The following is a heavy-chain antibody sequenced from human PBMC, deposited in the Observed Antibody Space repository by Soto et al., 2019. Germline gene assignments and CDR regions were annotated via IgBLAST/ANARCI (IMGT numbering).Heavy chain of an antibody. CDR1: GGSISSDNW. CDR2: VFHTGST. D-gene: IGHD6-13*01. CDR3: ARDAPGQQLASHWCAL. V-gene: IGHV4-4*02. J-gene: IGHJ5*02. Sequence: QVQLQESGPGLVKPSGTLSLTCAVSGGSISSDNWWTWVRQPPGKGLEWLGEVFHTGSTTYNPSLKTPVTLSLANSKSQLSLKLTSVTAADTALSYCARDAPGQQLASHWCALWGQGTLVTVSS.